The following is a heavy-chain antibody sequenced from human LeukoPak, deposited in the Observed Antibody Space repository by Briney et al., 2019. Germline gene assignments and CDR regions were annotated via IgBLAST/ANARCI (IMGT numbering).Heavy chain of an antibody. CDR1: GGSMNNSY. V-gene: IGHV4-4*07. D-gene: IGHD3-22*01. CDR2: IYATGST. Sequence: SETLSLTCDVSGGSMNNSYWSWIRQPAGEGLEWIGRIYATGSTDYNPSLKSRMTMSIDTSKNQFSLNLTSVTAADTAVYFCARDKALDSDGSGFYYNRGLDCWGQGTLVIVSS. CDR3: ARDKALDSDGSGFYYNRGLDC. J-gene: IGHJ4*02.